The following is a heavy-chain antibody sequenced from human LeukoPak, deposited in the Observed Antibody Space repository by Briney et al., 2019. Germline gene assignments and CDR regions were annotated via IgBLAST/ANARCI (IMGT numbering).Heavy chain of an antibody. CDR1: GGSISSGGYY. D-gene: IGHD2-2*01. Sequence: SVTLSLTCTVSGGSISSGGYYWSWIRQHPGKGLECIGYIYYSGSTEYNPSLKTRVTISLDTTKNQFSLNLNSVTAADTAVYYCARDIVVVPGAIGGAFDIWGQGTMVTVSS. J-gene: IGHJ3*02. CDR3: ARDIVVVPGAIGGAFDI. CDR2: IYYSGST. V-gene: IGHV4-31*03.